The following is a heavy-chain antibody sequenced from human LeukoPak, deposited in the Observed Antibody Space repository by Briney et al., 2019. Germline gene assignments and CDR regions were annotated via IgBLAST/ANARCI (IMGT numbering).Heavy chain of an antibody. CDR2: ISGSGGST. J-gene: IGHJ4*02. D-gene: IGHD3-3*01. CDR3: AKTSDYDFWSGPDFDY. Sequence: RGSLRLSCAASGFTFSSYAMSWVRQAPGKGLEWVSAISGSGGSTYYADSVKGRFTISRDNSKNTLYLQMNSLRAEDTAVYYCAKTSDYDFWSGPDFDYWGQGTLVTVSS. CDR1: GFTFSSYA. V-gene: IGHV3-23*01.